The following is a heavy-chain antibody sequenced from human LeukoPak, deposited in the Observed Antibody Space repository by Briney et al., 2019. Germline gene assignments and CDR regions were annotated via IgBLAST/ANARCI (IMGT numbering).Heavy chain of an antibody. J-gene: IGHJ4*02. CDR3: AKARYYDSSGPFDY. D-gene: IGHD3-22*01. CDR1: NYSISSGYY. Sequence: SETLSLTYTVSNYSISSGYYWGWIRQPPGKGLEWIGSIDHSGSTYYNPSLKSRVTISVDTSKNQFSLKLTSVTAADTAVYYCAKARYYDSSGPFDYWGQGTLVTVSS. CDR2: IDHSGST. V-gene: IGHV4-38-2*02.